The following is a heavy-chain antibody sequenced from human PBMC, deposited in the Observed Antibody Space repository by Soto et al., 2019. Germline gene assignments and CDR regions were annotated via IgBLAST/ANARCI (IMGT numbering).Heavy chain of an antibody. CDR3: AREGTSGSHYYYGMDV. D-gene: IGHD3-10*01. Sequence: EVQLVESGGGLVQPGGSLRLSCAASGFTFSSYEMNWVRQAPGKGLEWVSYISSSGSTIYYADSLKGRFTISRDNAKNSLYLQMNSLRAEDTAVYYCAREGTSGSHYYYGMDVWGQGTTVTVSS. J-gene: IGHJ6*02. CDR2: ISSSGSTI. CDR1: GFTFSSYE. V-gene: IGHV3-48*03.